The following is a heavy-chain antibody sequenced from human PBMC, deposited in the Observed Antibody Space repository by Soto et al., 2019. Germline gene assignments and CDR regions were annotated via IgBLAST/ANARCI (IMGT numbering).Heavy chain of an antibody. CDR1: GFTFSSYW. V-gene: IGHV3-7*01. D-gene: IGHD2-15*01. J-gene: IGHJ3*02. CDR2: IKQDGSEK. Sequence: EVQLVESGGGLVQPGGSLRLSCAASGFTFSSYWMSWVRQAPGKGLEWVANIKQDGSEKYYVDSVKGRFTISRDNAKNSLYLQMNSLRAEDAAVYYCARVVGVLGYCSGGSCYFGAFDIWGQGTMVIVSS. CDR3: ARVVGVLGYCSGGSCYFGAFDI.